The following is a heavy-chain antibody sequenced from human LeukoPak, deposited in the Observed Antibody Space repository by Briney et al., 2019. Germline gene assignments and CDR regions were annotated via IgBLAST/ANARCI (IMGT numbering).Heavy chain of an antibody. CDR1: GFTFSSYA. D-gene: IGHD2-2*03. V-gene: IGHV3-23*01. CDR3: AKAGYCSSTSCYADFWYFDY. CDR2: ISGSGGST. Sequence: PGGSLRLSCAASGFTFSSYAMSWVRQAPGKGLEWVSAISGSGGSTYYADSVKGRFTISRDNSKNTLYLQMNSLRAEDTAVYYCAKAGYCSSTSCYADFWYFDYWGQGTLVTVSS. J-gene: IGHJ4*02.